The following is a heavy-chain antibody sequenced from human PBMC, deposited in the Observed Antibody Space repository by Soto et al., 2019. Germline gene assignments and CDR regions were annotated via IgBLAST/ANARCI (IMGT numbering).Heavy chain of an antibody. CDR3: VRDSGAKLSSS. CDR2: IVPIYRTA. Sequence: SVKVSCKASGGTFSSYRINWVRQAPGQGLEWVGGIVPIYRTADYAQKFQGRVTITADESARTSYMELSSLKSQDTAVYYCVRDSGAKLSSSWGQGTLVTVSS. J-gene: IGHJ4*02. D-gene: IGHD6-13*01. V-gene: IGHV1-69*13. CDR1: GGTFSSYR.